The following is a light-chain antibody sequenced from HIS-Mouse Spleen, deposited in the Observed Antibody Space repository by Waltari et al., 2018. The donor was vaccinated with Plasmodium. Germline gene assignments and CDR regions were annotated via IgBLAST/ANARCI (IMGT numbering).Light chain of an antibody. J-gene: IGLJ1*01. CDR1: SSDVGSYNL. Sequence: QSALTQPASVSGSPGQSITISCTGTSSDVGSYNLVSWYQQHPGKAPKLMIYEGSKRPEGVSNRVSGSKSGNTASLTISGLQAENEADYYCCSYAGSSTYVFGTGTKVTVL. CDR3: CSYAGSSTYV. V-gene: IGLV2-23*01. CDR2: EGS.